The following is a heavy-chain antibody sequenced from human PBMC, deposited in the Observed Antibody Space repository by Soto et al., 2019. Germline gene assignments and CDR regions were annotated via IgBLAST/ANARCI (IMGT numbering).Heavy chain of an antibody. CDR2: IIRNGIST. Sequence: EVQLLESGGGLIQPGGSLRLSCAASGFSFSTFSMTWVRQAPGKGLEWVSTIIRNGISTYYADSVKGRFTISRANSKNPLYLKMNRLRAEDAAVYYCAKGNYGDDGRFDPWGQGTLVTVSS. D-gene: IGHD4-17*01. CDR3: AKGNYGDDGRFDP. CDR1: GFSFSTFS. V-gene: IGHV3-23*01. J-gene: IGHJ5*02.